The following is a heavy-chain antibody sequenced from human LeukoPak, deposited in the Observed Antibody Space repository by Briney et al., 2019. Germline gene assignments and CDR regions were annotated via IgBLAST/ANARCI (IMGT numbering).Heavy chain of an antibody. Sequence: GASVKVSCKAPGYTFTGYYMHWVRQAPGQGLEWMGWINPNSGGTNYAQKFQGRVTMTRDTSISTAYMELSRLRSDDTAVYYCAKHSGSLLASAGFDPWGQGTLVTVSS. V-gene: IGHV1-2*02. J-gene: IGHJ5*02. CDR1: GYTFTGYY. CDR3: AKHSGSLLASAGFDP. CDR2: INPNSGGT. D-gene: IGHD1-26*01.